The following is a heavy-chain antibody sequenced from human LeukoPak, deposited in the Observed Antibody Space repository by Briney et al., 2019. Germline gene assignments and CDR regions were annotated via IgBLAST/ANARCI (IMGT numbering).Heavy chain of an antibody. V-gene: IGHV3-53*01. D-gene: IGHD3-10*01. CDR1: GFTVSSNY. Sequence: GGSLRLSCAASGFTVSSNYMSWVRQAPGKGLEWVSVIYSGGSTYYAGSVKGRFTISRDKSKNTLYLQMNSLRVEDTAIYYCPKEANSMVRGRFDYWGQGTLVTVSS. CDR2: IYSGGST. CDR3: PKEANSMVRGRFDY. J-gene: IGHJ4*02.